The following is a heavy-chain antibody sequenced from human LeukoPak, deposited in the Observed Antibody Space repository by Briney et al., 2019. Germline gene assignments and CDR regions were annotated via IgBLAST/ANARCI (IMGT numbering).Heavy chain of an antibody. J-gene: IGHJ4*02. CDR2: IYYSGST. CDR3: ARSVLDDILTGYYEGQYYFDY. V-gene: IGHV4-39*07. D-gene: IGHD3-9*01. Sequence: SETLSLTCTVSGGSISSSSYYWGWIRQPPGKGLEWIGSIYYSGSTYYNPSLKSRVTISVDTSKNQFSLKLSSVTAADTAVYYCARSVLDDILTGYYEGQYYFDYWGQGTLVTVSS. CDR1: GGSISSSSYY.